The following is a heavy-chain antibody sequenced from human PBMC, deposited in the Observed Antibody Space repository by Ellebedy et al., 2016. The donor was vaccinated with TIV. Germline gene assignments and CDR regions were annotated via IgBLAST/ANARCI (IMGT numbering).Heavy chain of an antibody. CDR2: ISSSTTYT. J-gene: IGHJ2*01. D-gene: IGHD4-23*01. CDR1: GFTFSDYY. CDR3: ARDRRNSYWYHDL. V-gene: IGHV3-11*06. Sequence: GESLKISXEASGFTFSDYYMSWVRQAPGKGLEWVSFISSSTTYTKYAASVEGRFTISRDNAKNSLYLQMNSLRAEDTAVYYCARDRRNSYWYHDLWGRGTLVTVSS.